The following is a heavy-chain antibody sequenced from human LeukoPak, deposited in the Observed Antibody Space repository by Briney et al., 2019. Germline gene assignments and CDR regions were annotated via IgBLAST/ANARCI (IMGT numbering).Heavy chain of an antibody. CDR2: ISSSSSYI. J-gene: IGHJ3*02. V-gene: IGHV3-21*01. Sequence: KPGGSLRLSCAASGFTFSSYSMNWVRQAPGKGLEWVSSISSSSSYIYYADSVKGRFTISRDNAKNSLYLQMNSLRAGDTAVYYCARDTDTMVRGVIGVAAFDIWGQGTMVTVSS. D-gene: IGHD3-10*01. CDR1: GFTFSSYS. CDR3: ARDTDTMVRGVIGVAAFDI.